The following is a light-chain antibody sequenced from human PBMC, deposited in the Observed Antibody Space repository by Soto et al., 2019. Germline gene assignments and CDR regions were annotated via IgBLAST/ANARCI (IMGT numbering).Light chain of an antibody. V-gene: IGLV2-14*01. CDR3: SSYTSSNTCV. J-gene: IGLJ1*01. CDR2: DVN. Sequence: QSVLTQPASVSGSPGQSITISCTGTSSDVGGYNYVSWHQQHPGKAPKLMIFDVNNRPSGVSNRFSGSKSGNTASLTISGLQAEDEADYYCSSYTSSNTCVFGTGT. CDR1: SSDVGGYNY.